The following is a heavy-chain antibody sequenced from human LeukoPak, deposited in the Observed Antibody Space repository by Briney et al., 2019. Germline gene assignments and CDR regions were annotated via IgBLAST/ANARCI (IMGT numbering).Heavy chain of an antibody. D-gene: IGHD1-26*01. CDR3: ARRYSGSYSAFDI. CDR1: GYSFTSYW. V-gene: IGHV5-51*01. J-gene: IGHJ3*02. Sequence: GESLKISCKGSGYSFTSYWIGWVRQMPGKGLEWMGIIDPGDSDTRYSPSFQGQVTISADKSISTAYLQWSSLKASDTAMYYCARRYSGSYSAFDIWGKGTMVTVSS. CDR2: IDPGDSDT.